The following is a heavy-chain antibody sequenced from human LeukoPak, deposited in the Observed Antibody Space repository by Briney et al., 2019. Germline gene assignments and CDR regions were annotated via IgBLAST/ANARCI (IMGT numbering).Heavy chain of an antibody. V-gene: IGHV3-11*01. CDR1: GFTLSDYY. CDR2: ISSSGSTI. Sequence: GGSLRLSCAASGFTLSDYYMSWIRQAPGKGLEWVSYISSSGSTIYYADSVKGRFTISRDNAKNSLYLQMNSLRAEDTAVYYCARDTYYDSSGYYYYWGQGTLVTVSS. J-gene: IGHJ4*02. CDR3: ARDTYYDSSGYYYY. D-gene: IGHD3-22*01.